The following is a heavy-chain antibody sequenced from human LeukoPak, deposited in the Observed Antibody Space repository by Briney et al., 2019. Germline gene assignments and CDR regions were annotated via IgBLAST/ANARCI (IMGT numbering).Heavy chain of an antibody. CDR2: ISAYNGNT. CDR1: GYTFTSYG. CDR3: ARDPLGYYYGMDV. V-gene: IGHV1-18*01. J-gene: IGHJ6*02. Sequence: EASVKVSCKASGYTFTSYGISWVRQAPGQGLEWMGWISAYNGNTNYAQKLQGRVTMTTDISTSTAYMELRSLRSDDTAVYYCARDPLGYYYGMDVWGQGTTVTVSS.